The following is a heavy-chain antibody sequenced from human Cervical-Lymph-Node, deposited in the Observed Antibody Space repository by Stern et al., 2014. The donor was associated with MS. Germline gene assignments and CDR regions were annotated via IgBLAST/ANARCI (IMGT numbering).Heavy chain of an antibody. Sequence: QVQLVQSGAEVKKPGASVKVSCKVSGYTLTDLSMHWVRQAPGKGLEWMGGFDPEDGETIYAQKFQGRVTMTEDTSTDTAYMELSSLRSEDTAVYYCATDRDDFRSGYSAPTKGYGLDVWGHGTTVTVTS. CDR2: FDPEDGET. V-gene: IGHV1-24*01. CDR3: ATDRDDFRSGYSAPTKGYGLDV. J-gene: IGHJ6*02. D-gene: IGHD3-3*01. CDR1: GYTLTDLS.